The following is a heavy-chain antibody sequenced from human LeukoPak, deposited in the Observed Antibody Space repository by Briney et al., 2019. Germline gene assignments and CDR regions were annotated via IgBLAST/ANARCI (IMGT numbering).Heavy chain of an antibody. CDR3: ARDSDSSAWD. V-gene: IGHV3-74*01. Sequence: GGSLRLSCAASGFIFNKHWMRWVRQAPGKGLVWVSRIKTDGSGIGYADSVKGRFTISRDNAKNTLYLQMDSLRAEDTAVYYCARDSDSSAWDWGQGTLVTVSS. CDR2: IKTDGSGI. CDR1: GFIFNKHW. D-gene: IGHD6-19*01. J-gene: IGHJ4*02.